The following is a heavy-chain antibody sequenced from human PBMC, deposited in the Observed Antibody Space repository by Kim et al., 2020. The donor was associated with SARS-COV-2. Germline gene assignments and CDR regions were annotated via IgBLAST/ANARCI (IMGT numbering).Heavy chain of an antibody. CDR3: ARDRRELYYYYGMDV. Sequence: GGSLRLSCAASGFTFSSYWMSWVRQAPGKGLEWVANIKQDGSEKYYVDSVKGRFTISRDNAKNSLYLQMNSLRAEDTAVYYCARDRRELYYYYGMDVWGQGTTVTVSS. D-gene: IGHD1-26*01. CDR1: GFTFSSYW. J-gene: IGHJ6*02. V-gene: IGHV3-7*01. CDR2: IKQDGSEK.